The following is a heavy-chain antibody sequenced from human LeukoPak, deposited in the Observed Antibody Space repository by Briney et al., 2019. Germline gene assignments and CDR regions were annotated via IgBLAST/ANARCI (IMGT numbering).Heavy chain of an antibody. CDR3: ARLSLDESGYRPDY. CDR2: VYYGGNS. CDR1: GGSVIGYY. D-gene: IGHD5-18*01. J-gene: IGHJ4*02. Sequence: PSETLSLTCNVSGGSVIGYYWIWIRQPPEQGLEWVGYVYYGGNSNYNPSLRSRVTISIDTSRIQFSLQLSSVTAADTAVYYCARLSLDESGYRPDYWGQGTLVTVSP. V-gene: IGHV4-59*08.